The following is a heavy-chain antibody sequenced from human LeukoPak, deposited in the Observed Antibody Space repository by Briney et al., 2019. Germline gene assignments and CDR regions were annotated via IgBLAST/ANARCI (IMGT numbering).Heavy chain of an antibody. Sequence: GGSLRLSCTASGFTFRTYAMNWVRQAPGKGLEWLSGISGSGNGTYYADSVKGRFTISRDNSKNMVYLQMDSLTVEDAATYSCAKRTMSAFDSWGQGTLLIVSS. J-gene: IGHJ4*02. CDR2: ISGSGNGT. CDR1: GFTFRTYA. CDR3: AKRTMSAFDS. D-gene: IGHD5-24*01. V-gene: IGHV3-23*01.